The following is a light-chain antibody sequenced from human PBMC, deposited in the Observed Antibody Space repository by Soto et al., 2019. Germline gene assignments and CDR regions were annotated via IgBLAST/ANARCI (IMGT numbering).Light chain of an antibody. J-gene: IGLJ1*01. Sequence: QSALTQPASVSGCPGQSITISCTGTSSDVGGYKYVSWYQQHPGEAPKLMIYDVSNRPSGVSNRFSGSKSGNTASLTISGLQAEDEADYYCSSYTSSSTRVFGTGTKVTVL. CDR3: SSYTSSSTRV. CDR1: SSDVGGYKY. CDR2: DVS. V-gene: IGLV2-14*01.